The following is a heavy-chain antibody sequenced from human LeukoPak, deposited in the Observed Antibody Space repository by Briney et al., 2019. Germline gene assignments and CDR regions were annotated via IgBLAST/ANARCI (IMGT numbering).Heavy chain of an antibody. D-gene: IGHD3-16*01. J-gene: IGHJ4*02. CDR2: IISTLGIA. Sequence: SVKVSCKASGGTFSSYAISWVRQAPGQGLEWMGRIISTLGIANYAQKFQGRVTITADKSTSTAYMELSSLRSEDTAVYYCAAQSWGGEGVDYWGQGTLVTVSS. V-gene: IGHV1-69*04. CDR1: GGTFSSYA. CDR3: AAQSWGGEGVDY.